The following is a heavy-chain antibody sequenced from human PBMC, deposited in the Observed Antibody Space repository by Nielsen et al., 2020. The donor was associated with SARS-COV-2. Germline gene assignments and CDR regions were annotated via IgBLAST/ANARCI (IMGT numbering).Heavy chain of an antibody. CDR1: GFTFSSYE. Sequence: GGSLRLSCAASGFTFSSYEMNWVRQAPGKGLEWVSYISSTGRIKYYADSVKGRFTISRDNAKNSLYLQMNSLRADDTAVYYCARDEAYYDSSGYSTYYYFGMDVWGQGTTVTVSS. J-gene: IGHJ6*02. D-gene: IGHD3-22*01. V-gene: IGHV3-48*03. CDR3: ARDEAYYDSSGYSTYYYFGMDV. CDR2: ISSTGRIK.